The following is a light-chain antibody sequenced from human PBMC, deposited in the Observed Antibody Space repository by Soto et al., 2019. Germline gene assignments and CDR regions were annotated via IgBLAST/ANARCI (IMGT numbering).Light chain of an antibody. CDR3: HRLNNYPFA. J-gene: IGKJ3*01. CDR1: QGSSSY. V-gene: IGKV1-9*01. Sequence: DIQLTQSPSSLSASVGDRVTITCRASQGSSSYLAWYQHKPGKAPNLLVYAASTLQSGVPSRFSGSGSGPEFALTVSSLPPGDFATYYCHRLNNYPFAFGPGTKVDI. CDR2: AAS.